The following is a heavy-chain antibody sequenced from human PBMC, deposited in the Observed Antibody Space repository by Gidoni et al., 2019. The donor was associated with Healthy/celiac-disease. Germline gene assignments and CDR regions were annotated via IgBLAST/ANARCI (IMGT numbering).Heavy chain of an antibody. J-gene: IGHJ6*02. CDR1: EFSLSTGGMC. CDR2: IDWDDDK. CDR3: ARTYYDFWSNYDYGMDV. V-gene: IGHV2-70*11. Sequence: RATLRESGPALVKPTQTLTLTCTFSEFSLSTGGMCVSWIRQSPGRALEWLALIDWDDDKYYSTSLKTRLTISKDTSKNQVFLTMTNMDPVDTGTYYCARTYYDFWSNYDYGMDVWGQGTTVTVSS. D-gene: IGHD3-3*01.